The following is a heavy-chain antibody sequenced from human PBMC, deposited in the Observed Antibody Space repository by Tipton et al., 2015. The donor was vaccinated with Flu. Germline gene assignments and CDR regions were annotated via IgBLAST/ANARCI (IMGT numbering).Heavy chain of an antibody. CDR3: ARGPPHVYCSGISYFDF. CDR1: GYTFTSYD. Sequence: QLVQSGAEVKKPGASVKVYCKASGYTFTSYDINWVRQATGQGLEWMGWMNPNSGNTGYAQKFQGRVTMTRNTSISTAYMELSSLISEDTAVYYCARGPPHVYCSGISYFDFWGQGTLVTVSS. V-gene: IGHV1-8*01. J-gene: IGHJ4*02. D-gene: IGHD3-10*01. CDR2: MNPNSGNT.